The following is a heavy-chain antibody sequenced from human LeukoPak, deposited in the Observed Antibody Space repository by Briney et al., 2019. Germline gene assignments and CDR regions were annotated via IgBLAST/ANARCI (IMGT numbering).Heavy chain of an antibody. D-gene: IGHD5-18*01. V-gene: IGHV3-30*07. Sequence: GGSLRLSCAASGFTFSSYEMNWVRQAPGKGLEWVAVISYDGSKKFYVDSVKGRFTISRDNSKNTLYLQMNSLRAEDTAVYYCAKDTASSWWYFDLWGRGTLVTVSS. CDR2: ISYDGSKK. J-gene: IGHJ2*01. CDR3: AKDTASSWWYFDL. CDR1: GFTFSSYE.